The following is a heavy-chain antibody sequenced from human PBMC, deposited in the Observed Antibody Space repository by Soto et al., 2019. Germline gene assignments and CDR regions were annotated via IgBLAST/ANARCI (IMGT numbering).Heavy chain of an antibody. V-gene: IGHV3-11*01. CDR1: GFTFSDYY. D-gene: IGHD3-3*01. CDR3: ARAISGVGILDY. CDR2: IISSGSTT. Sequence: QVQLVESGGGLVKPGGSLRLSCAASGFTFSDYYVTWIRQAPGKGLDWVSYIISSGSTTYYADSVKGRFSISRDNAKNSRYLQMNSLRAEDTAVYYCARAISGVGILDYWGQGTLVTVSP. J-gene: IGHJ4*02.